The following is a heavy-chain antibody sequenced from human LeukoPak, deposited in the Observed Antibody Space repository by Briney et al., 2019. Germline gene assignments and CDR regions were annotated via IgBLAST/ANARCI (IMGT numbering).Heavy chain of an antibody. CDR2: IYHSGST. V-gene: IGHV4-38-2*02. CDR3: ARGFSDYVWGSYDEHSFDI. J-gene: IGHJ3*02. CDR1: GYSITSGFH. D-gene: IGHD3-16*01. Sequence: SETLSLTCTVSGYSITSGFHWGWIRQPPGKGLEWIGSIYHSGSTYYSPSLRSRVTISVDTSKNQFSLKLSSVTAADTAVYYCARGFSDYVWGSYDEHSFDIWGQGTMVTVSS.